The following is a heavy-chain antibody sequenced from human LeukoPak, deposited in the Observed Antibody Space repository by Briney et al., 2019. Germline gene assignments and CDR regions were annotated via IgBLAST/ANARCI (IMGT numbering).Heavy chain of an antibody. CDR2: MNPNRGNT. CDR1: GYAFTSCD. J-gene: IGHJ5*02. D-gene: IGHD2-15*01. V-gene: IGHV1-8*01. CDR3: ARARRSKTIVVVVAATLWFDP. Sequence: ASVKVSCKASGYAFTSCDINGVRQASGQGREWMGWMNPNRGNTGYAQKFQGRVTMPRNTSISTAYMELSSLRSENTAVYYCARARRSKTIVVVVAATLWFDPWGQGTLVTVSS.